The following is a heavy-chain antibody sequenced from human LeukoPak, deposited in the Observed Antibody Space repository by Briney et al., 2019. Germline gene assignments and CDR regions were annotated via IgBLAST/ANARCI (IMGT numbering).Heavy chain of an antibody. D-gene: IGHD6-13*01. Sequence: PSETLSLTCTVSSASISSYYWTWIRQPPGKGLEWIGYIYYIGTTNYNPSLKSRVTISVDTSKNQFSLKLSSVIAADTAVYYCARDRGSSWYDYWGQGTLVTVSS. CDR3: ARDRGSSWYDY. CDR2: IYYIGTT. J-gene: IGHJ4*02. CDR1: SASISSYY. V-gene: IGHV4-59*01.